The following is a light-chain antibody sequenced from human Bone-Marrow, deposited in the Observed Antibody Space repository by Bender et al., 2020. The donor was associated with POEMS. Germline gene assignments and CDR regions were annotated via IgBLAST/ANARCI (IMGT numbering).Light chain of an antibody. CDR2: EVF. Sequence: QSALTQPRSVSGSPGQSVTISCTGTSSDVGYYNYVTWYQQYPGKAPKLIIYEVFKRPSGVPDRFSGSKSGNTASLTISGLQAEDEGDYYCQSYDNSLGGWVFGGGTKLTVL. CDR3: QSYDNSLGGWV. CDR1: SSDVGYYNY. J-gene: IGLJ3*02. V-gene: IGLV2-11*01.